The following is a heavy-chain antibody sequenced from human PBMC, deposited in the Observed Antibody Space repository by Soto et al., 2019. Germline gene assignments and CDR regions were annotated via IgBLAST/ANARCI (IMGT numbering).Heavy chain of an antibody. CDR3: ASNSYGYTLYDY. CDR2: MYYSGST. D-gene: IGHD5-18*01. CDR1: GGSIISSNYF. Sequence: SETLSLTCTVCGGSIISSNYFWVLIRQPPGKGLEWIGSMYYSGSTYYNPSLKSRVTISVDTSKNQFSLKLSSVTAADTAVYYCASNSYGYTLYDYWGQGTLVTVSS. V-gene: IGHV4-39*01. J-gene: IGHJ4*02.